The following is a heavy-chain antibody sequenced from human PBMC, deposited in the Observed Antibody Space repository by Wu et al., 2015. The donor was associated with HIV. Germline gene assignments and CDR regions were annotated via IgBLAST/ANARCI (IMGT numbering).Heavy chain of an antibody. V-gene: IGHV1-46*01. CDR2: INPSGGST. J-gene: IGHJ6*02. Sequence: QVQLVQSGAEVKKPGASVKVSCKASGYTFTSYYMHWVRQAPGQGLEWMGIINPSGGSTSYAQKFQGRVTMTRDTSTSTVYMELSSLRSEDTAVYYCARNGGQNYYGSGSLYYYYGMDVWGQGTTVTVSS. CDR1: GYTFTSYY. D-gene: IGHD3-10*01. CDR3: ARNGGQNYYGSGSLYYYYGMDV.